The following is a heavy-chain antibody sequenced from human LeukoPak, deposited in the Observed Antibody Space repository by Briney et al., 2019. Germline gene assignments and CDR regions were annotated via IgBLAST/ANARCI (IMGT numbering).Heavy chain of an antibody. D-gene: IGHD3-3*01. J-gene: IGHJ6*03. CDR1: GGSISSSNW. V-gene: IGHV4-4*02. CDR2: IYHSGST. CDR3: ARFGGLRFLEWLSPVHYYYYYMDV. Sequence: SGTLSLTCAVSGGSISSSNWWSWVRQPPGKGLEWIGEIYHSGSTNYNPSLKSRVTISVDKSKNQFSLKLSSVTAADTAVYYCARFGGLRFLEWLSPVHYYYYYMDVWGKGTTVTVSS.